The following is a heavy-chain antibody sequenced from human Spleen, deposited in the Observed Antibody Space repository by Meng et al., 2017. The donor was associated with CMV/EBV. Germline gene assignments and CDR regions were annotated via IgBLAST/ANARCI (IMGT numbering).Heavy chain of an antibody. CDR2: ISVDNGNT. Sequence: ASVKVTCKASGFTFNTYGISWVRQAPGQGLEWMGWISVDNGNTNYAQKVQGRVTMTTDTSTSTAYMELRSLRSDDTAIYFCAREMEWAATGRDVFDIWGQGTLVTVSS. CDR1: GFTFNTYG. D-gene: IGHD3-3*01. V-gene: IGHV1-18*01. J-gene: IGHJ3*02. CDR3: AREMEWAATGRDVFDI.